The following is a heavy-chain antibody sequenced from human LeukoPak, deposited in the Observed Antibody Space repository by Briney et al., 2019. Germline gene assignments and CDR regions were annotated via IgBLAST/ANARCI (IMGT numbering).Heavy chain of an antibody. CDR2: ISASPYI. CDR1: GFTFSSYS. D-gene: IGHD2/OR15-2a*01. CDR3: ARGGLSGQRTDLFDI. Sequence: GGSLRLSCAASGFTFSSYSMNWARQAPGKGLECVSSISASPYIYYADSVKGRFTISRDDSKNSLYLQMNSLRAEDTALYYCARGGLSGQRTDLFDIWGQGTMVTVSS. J-gene: IGHJ3*02. V-gene: IGHV3-21*01.